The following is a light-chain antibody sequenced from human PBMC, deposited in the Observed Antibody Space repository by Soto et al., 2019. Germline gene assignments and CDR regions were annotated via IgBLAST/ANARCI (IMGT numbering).Light chain of an antibody. CDR1: QSISSY. J-gene: IGKJ3*01. V-gene: IGKV1-39*01. CDR2: AAS. CDR3: QQSYRTPFT. Sequence: DLQMTPSPSSLSASVGDRVTITCRASQSISSYFNWYQQKPGKAPKLLIYAASSLQSGVPSRFSGSGSGTDFTLTISSLQPEDFATYYCQQSYRTPFTFGPGTKVDIK.